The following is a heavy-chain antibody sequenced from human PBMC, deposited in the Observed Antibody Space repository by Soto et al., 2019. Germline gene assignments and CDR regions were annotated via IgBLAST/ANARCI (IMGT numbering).Heavy chain of an antibody. Sequence: SETLSLTCAVYGGSFSGYYWSWIRQPPGKGLEWIGEINHSGSTNYNPSLKSRVIISVDTSKNQFSLKLSSVTAADTAVYHCAREGALLYGGNPDYYYTVGVWGQGTTVTVSS. CDR2: INHSGST. D-gene: IGHD4-17*01. V-gene: IGHV4-34*01. CDR3: AREGALLYGGNPDYYYTVGV. CDR1: GGSFSGYY. J-gene: IGHJ6*02.